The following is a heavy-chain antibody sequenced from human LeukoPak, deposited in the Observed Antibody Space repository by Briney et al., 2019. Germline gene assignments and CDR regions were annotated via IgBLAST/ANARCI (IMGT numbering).Heavy chain of an antibody. V-gene: IGHV3-7*01. CDR2: IKQDGSEN. CDR1: GFTFSSYW. Sequence: PGGSLRLSCAASGFTFSSYWMSWVRQAPGKGLEWVANIKQDGSENYYVDSVKGRFTISRDNAKNSLYLQMNSLRAEDTAVYYCARLDYGDSHWWYLDYWGQGTLVTVSS. J-gene: IGHJ4*02. CDR3: ARLDYGDSHWWYLDY. D-gene: IGHD4-17*01.